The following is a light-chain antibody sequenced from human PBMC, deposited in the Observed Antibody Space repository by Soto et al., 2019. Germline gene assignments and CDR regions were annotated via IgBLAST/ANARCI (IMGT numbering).Light chain of an antibody. CDR3: QQYNSYWYT. CDR2: DAS. CDR1: QNINTW. V-gene: IGKV1-5*01. Sequence: DIQMTQSPSTLSASVGDRVIITCRASQNINTWLAWYQQKPGKAPNLLIYDASTLQSGVPLRLSGSGSGTEFTLTISSLQPDDFATYYCQQYNSYWYTFGQGTRLEIK. J-gene: IGKJ2*01.